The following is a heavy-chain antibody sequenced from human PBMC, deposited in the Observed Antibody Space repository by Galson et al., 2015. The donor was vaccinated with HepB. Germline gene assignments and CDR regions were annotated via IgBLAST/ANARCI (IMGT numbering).Heavy chain of an antibody. CDR1: GGSISSYY. D-gene: IGHD3-22*01. CDR2: IDYRGST. J-gene: IGHJ5*02. CDR3: ARASDRYSGGYYGWWLDP. V-gene: IGHV4-59*01. Sequence: SLTCTVSGGSISSYYWSWIRQPPGKGLEWIGYIDYRGSTNYNPSLKSRVTISVDTSKNQFSLKLSSLTAADTAVYYCARASDRYSGGYYGWWLDPWGQGTLVTVSS.